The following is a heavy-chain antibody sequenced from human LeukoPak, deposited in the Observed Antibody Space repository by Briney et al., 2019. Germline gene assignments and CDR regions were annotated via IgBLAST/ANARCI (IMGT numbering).Heavy chain of an antibody. D-gene: IGHD1-20*01. CDR3: ARDLGYNWNDDWFDP. J-gene: IGHJ5*02. CDR1: GYTFTGYY. CDR2: INPNSGGT. V-gene: IGHV1-2*02. Sequence: GASVKVSCKASGYTFTGYYMHWVRQAPGQGLEWMGWINPNSGGTNYAQKFQGRVTMTRDTSISTAYMELSRLRSDDTAVYYCARDLGYNWNDDWFDPWGQETLVTVSS.